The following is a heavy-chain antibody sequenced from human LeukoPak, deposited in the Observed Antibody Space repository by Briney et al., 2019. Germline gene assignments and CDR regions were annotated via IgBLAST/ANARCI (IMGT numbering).Heavy chain of an antibody. CDR3: ARDARYGAYQGWFDP. CDR2: IFYSGST. Sequence: SETLSLTCTVSGGSISSGSYYWGWIRQPPGKGLEWIGSIFYSGSTYYNPSLKSRVTISLDTSKNHFSLKLSSVTAADTAMYYCARDARYGAYQGWFDPWGQGTLVTVSS. CDR1: GGSISSGSYY. V-gene: IGHV4-39*07. D-gene: IGHD4-17*01. J-gene: IGHJ5*02.